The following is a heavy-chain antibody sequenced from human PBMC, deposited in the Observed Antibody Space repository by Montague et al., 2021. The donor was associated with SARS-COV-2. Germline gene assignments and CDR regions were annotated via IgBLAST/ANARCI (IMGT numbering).Heavy chain of an antibody. CDR1: GGSISSSSYY. Sequence: SETLSLTCTVSGGSISSSSYYWGWIRQPPGKGLEWIGSIYYSGSTYYNPSLKSRVTISVGTSKNQFSLKLSSVTAADTAVYYCARLEAGDCSGGSCYSSWFDPWGQGTLVTVSS. J-gene: IGHJ5*02. CDR2: IYYSGST. CDR3: ARLEAGDCSGGSCYSSWFDP. V-gene: IGHV4-39*07. D-gene: IGHD2-15*01.